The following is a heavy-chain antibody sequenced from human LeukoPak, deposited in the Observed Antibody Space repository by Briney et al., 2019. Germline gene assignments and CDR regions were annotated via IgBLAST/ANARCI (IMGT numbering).Heavy chain of an antibody. CDR2: IKSDGSST. V-gene: IGHV3-74*01. Sequence: PGGSLRLSCAASGFTSSSYWMHWVRQAPGKGLVWVSHIKSDGSSTSYADSVKGRFTISRDNAKNTLYLQMNSLRAEYTAVYYCARDRGYTQDYWGQGTLVTVSS. CDR3: ARDRGYTQDY. CDR1: GFTSSSYW. D-gene: IGHD5-12*01. J-gene: IGHJ4*02.